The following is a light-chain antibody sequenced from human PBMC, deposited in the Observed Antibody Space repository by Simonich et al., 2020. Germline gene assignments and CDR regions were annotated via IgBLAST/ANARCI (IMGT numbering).Light chain of an antibody. CDR1: ALPKQY. V-gene: IGLV3-25*03. Sequence: SYELTQPPLVSVSPGQTARITCSGDALPKQYAYWYQQKPGQAPVLVIYKDSERPSGIPERFDGSSSGTTVTLTISGVQAEDEADYYCQSADSSGTYVVFGGGTKLTVL. CDR2: KDS. CDR3: QSADSSGTYVV. J-gene: IGLJ2*01.